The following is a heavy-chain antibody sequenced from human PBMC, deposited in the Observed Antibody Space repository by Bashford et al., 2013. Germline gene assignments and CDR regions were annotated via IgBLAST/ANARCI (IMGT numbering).Heavy chain of an antibody. CDR1: GGTLGNYA. CDR3: ARVRSDYGYMDV. J-gene: IGHJ6*02. CDR2: IIPILGIA. V-gene: IGHV1-69*04. D-gene: IGHD4-17*01. Sequence: SVKVSCKASGGTLGNYAISWVRQAPGQGLEWMGRIIPILGIANYAQKFQGRVTITADKSTSTAYMELSSLRSEDTAVYYCARVRSDYGYMDVWGQGTTVTVSS.